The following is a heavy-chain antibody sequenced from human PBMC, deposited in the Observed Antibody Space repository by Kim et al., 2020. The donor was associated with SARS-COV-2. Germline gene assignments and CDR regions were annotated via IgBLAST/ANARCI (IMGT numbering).Heavy chain of an antibody. D-gene: IGHD3-3*01. V-gene: IGHV4-38-2*02. CDR3: ARRVISGRVDFYF. Sequence: SETLSLTCTVSGSSISIHYYCWCSRQPPGGGVWLCGSIAHSVNIYYNPSPQSRVAISVDTSKKEFFVNLPSVTAADTALYFCARRVISGRVDFYFWGRG. CDR1: GSSISIHYY. J-gene: IGHJ2*01. CDR2: IAHSVNI.